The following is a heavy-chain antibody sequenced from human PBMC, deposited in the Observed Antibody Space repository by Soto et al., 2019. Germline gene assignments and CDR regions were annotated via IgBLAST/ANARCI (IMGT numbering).Heavy chain of an antibody. CDR2: INFSGGTT. CDR1: GFTFSTFA. V-gene: IGHV3-23*01. CDR3: ARDRVATTSYYGMDV. J-gene: IGHJ6*02. Sequence: GGSLRLSCTASGFTFSTFAMSWVRQAPGKGLEWVASINFSGGTTYYADSVKGRFTISRDNSKNTLYVQMNGLRGDDTAVYYCARDRVATTSYYGMDVWGQGTTVTV.